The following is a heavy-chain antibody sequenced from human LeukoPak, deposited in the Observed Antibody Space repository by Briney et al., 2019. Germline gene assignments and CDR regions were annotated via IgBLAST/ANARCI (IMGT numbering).Heavy chain of an antibody. D-gene: IGHD3-10*01. V-gene: IGHV4-30-4*08. CDR2: IYYSGST. CDR3: ARMVRGRGYYYYYMDV. CDR1: GGSISSSDYY. J-gene: IGHJ6*03. Sequence: SETLSLTCTVSGGSISSSDYYWNWIRQSPGKGLEWIGYIYYSGSTYYNPSLKSRVTISVDTSKNQFSLKLSSVTAADTAVYSCARMVRGRGYYYYYMDVWGKGTTVTVSS.